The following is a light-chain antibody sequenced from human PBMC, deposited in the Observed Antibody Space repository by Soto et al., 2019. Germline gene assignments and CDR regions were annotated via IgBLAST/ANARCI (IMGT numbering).Light chain of an antibody. Sequence: EIVMTQSPATLSVSPGERATLSCRASQSVSTNVAWYQHKPGQAPRLLIYGASTRATGIPGRFSGSRSGTEFTLTISSVQSEDFAVYYCQQYYNLWAFGQGTKVEIK. CDR2: GAS. J-gene: IGKJ1*01. V-gene: IGKV3-15*01. CDR1: QSVSTN. CDR3: QQYYNLWA.